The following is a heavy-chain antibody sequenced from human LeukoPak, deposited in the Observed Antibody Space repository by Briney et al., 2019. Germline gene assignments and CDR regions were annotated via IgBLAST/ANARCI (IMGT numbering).Heavy chain of an antibody. CDR3: ARGPPIRGYRYGYDTGYYYSYSMDV. J-gene: IGHJ6*03. Sequence: ASVKVSCKASGGTFSSYAISWVRQAPGQGLEWMGGIIPIFDTANYAQKFQGRVTMTRDTSISTAYMELSSLRSEDTAVYYCARGPPIRGYRYGYDTGYYYSYSMDVWGKGTTVTISS. V-gene: IGHV1-69*05. CDR1: GGTFSSYA. D-gene: IGHD5-18*01. CDR2: IIPIFDTA.